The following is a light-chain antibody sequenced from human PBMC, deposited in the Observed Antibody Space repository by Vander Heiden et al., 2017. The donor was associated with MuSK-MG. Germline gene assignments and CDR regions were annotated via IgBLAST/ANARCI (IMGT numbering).Light chain of an antibody. CDR1: QSLLHSNGNNC. V-gene: IGKV2-28*01. Sequence: EIVMTQSPLSLPVTPGEPASISCRSSQSLLHSNGNNCLDWFLQKPGQSPHGLIYLLSDPAAGVPDRLSGSGSVTDFTLKIRSVDAVDVGVLDCMQDLQTPLTFGGGTKLEIK. CDR3: MQDLQTPLT. J-gene: IGKJ4*01. CDR2: LLS.